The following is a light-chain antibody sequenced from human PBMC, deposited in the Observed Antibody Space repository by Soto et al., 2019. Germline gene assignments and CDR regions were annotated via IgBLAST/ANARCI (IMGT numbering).Light chain of an antibody. V-gene: IGLV2-14*01. CDR2: DVT. CDR1: GGDIGAYDY. Sequence: QSALTQPASVSGSPGQSITISCTGTGGDIGAYDYVSWYQQHPGKAPTLMIYDVTHRPSGVSTRFSGSKSGNTATLTISGLQAEDEADYYCTSYTTTSPVGFGGGTKLTAL. CDR3: TSYTTTSPVG. J-gene: IGLJ2*01.